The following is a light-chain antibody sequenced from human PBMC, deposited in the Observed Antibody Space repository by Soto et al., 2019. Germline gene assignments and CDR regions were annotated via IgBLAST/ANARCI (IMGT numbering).Light chain of an antibody. V-gene: IGLV2-14*03. CDR2: EVI. J-gene: IGLJ1*01. Sequence: QSVLTQPASVSGSPGQAITVSCSGTSSDIGAHNFVSWYQQHPGKAPKLIIYEVINRPSGVSDRFSGSKSGNTASLTISGLQSEDEANYYCSSYAGDNIFLFGTGTKVTVL. CDR1: SSDIGAHNF. CDR3: SSYAGDNIFL.